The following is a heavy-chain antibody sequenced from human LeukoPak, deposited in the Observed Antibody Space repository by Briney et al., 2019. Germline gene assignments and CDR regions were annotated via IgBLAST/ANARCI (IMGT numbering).Heavy chain of an antibody. J-gene: IGHJ4*02. V-gene: IGHV4-4*07. CDR2: IYTSGST. CDR1: GGSISSYY. D-gene: IGHD2-2*01. CDR3: ARDPTSDRFQYFDY. Sequence: SGTLSLTCTVSGGSISSYYWSWIRQPAGKGLEWIGRIYTSGSTNYNPSLKSRVTMSVDTSKNQFSLKLSSVTAADTAVYYCARDPTSDRFQYFDYWGQGALVTVSS.